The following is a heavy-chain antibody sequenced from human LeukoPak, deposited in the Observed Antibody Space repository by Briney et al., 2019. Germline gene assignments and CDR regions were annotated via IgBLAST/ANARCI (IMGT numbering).Heavy chain of an antibody. CDR3: ARDHGSSWYGALSY. V-gene: IGHV3-33*01. D-gene: IGHD6-13*01. Sequence: GGSLRLSCAASGFTFSSYGMHWVRQAPGKGLEWVAVIWYDGSNKCYADSVKGRFTISRDNSKNTLYLQMNSLRAEDTAVYYCARDHGSSWYGALSYWGQGTLVTVSS. CDR1: GFTFSSYG. CDR2: IWYDGSNK. J-gene: IGHJ4*02.